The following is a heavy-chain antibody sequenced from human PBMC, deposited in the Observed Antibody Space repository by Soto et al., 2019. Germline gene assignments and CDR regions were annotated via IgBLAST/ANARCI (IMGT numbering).Heavy chain of an antibody. D-gene: IGHD3-3*01. CDR1: GGPFSGYY. CDR3: ARALSLFTILGVVIAVREYYFDY. V-gene: IGHV4-34*01. J-gene: IGHJ4*02. Sequence: SETLSLTCAVYGGPFSGYYWSWIRQPPGKGLEWIGEINHSGSTNYNPSLKSRVTISVDTSKNQFSLKLSSVTAADTAVYYCARALSLFTILGVVIAVREYYFDYWGQGTLVTFSS. CDR2: INHSGST.